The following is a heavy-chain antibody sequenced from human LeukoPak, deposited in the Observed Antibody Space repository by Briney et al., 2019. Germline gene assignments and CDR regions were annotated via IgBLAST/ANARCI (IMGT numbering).Heavy chain of an antibody. CDR2: ISSSSSNI. D-gene: IGHD6-13*01. CDR1: GFTFSTYS. CDR3: AKETTSAATGSPFDY. J-gene: IGHJ4*02. V-gene: IGHV3-21*01. Sequence: GGSLRLSCAASGFTFSTYSMNWVRHAPGKGLEWVSSISSSSSNIYYADSVKGRFTISRDNAKNSLYLQMNSLRAEDTAVYYCAKETTSAATGSPFDYWGQGTLVSVSS.